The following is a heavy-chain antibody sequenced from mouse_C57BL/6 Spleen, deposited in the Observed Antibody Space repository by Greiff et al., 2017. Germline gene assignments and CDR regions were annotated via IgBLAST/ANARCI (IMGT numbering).Heavy chain of an antibody. Sequence: QVQLQQPGAELVRPGSSVKLSCKASGYTFTSYWMDWVKQRPGQGLEWIGNIYPSDSETHYNQKFKDKATLTVDKSSSPAYMQLSSLTSEDSAVYYCARAGGGYYDAMDYWGQGTSVTVSS. V-gene: IGHV1-61*01. CDR2: IYPSDSET. CDR3: ARAGGGYYDAMDY. CDR1: GYTFTSYW. D-gene: IGHD2-2*01. J-gene: IGHJ4*01.